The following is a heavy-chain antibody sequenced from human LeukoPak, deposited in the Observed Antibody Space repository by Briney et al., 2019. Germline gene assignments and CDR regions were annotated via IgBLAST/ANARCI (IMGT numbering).Heavy chain of an antibody. CDR2: IYYSGST. CDR1: GGSISSGGYY. V-gene: IGHV4-31*03. Sequence: PSQTLSLTCTVSGGSISSGGYYWSWIRQHPGQGLEWIGNIYYSGSTYYNPSLKSRVTISVDTSNNQFSLKLSSVTAADTAVYYCASYGYYYDSSGPYNWFDPWGQGTLVTVSS. CDR3: ASYGYYYDSSGPYNWFDP. J-gene: IGHJ5*02. D-gene: IGHD3-22*01.